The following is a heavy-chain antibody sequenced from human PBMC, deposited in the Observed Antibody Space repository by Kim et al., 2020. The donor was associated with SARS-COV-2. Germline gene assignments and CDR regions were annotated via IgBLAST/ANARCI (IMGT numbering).Heavy chain of an antibody. V-gene: IGHV1-18*01. CDR2: ISAYNGNT. D-gene: IGHD3-16*02. J-gene: IGHJ4*02. CDR1: GYTFTSYG. Sequence: ASVKVSCKASGYTFTSYGISWVRQAPGQGLEWMGWISAYNGNTNYAQKLQGRVTMTTDTSTSTAYMELRSLRSDDTAVYYCARDLGELSWGDYFDYWGQGTLVTVSS. CDR3: ARDLGELSWGDYFDY.